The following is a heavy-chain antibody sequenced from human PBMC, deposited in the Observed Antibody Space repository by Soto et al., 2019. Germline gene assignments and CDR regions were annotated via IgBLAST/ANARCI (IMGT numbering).Heavy chain of an antibody. V-gene: IGHV1-69*02. CDR2: IIPILGIA. J-gene: IGHJ6*03. CDR3: ARGPPYYYGSGSRYMDV. D-gene: IGHD3-10*01. Sequence: QVQLVQSGAEVKKPGSSVKVSRKASGGTFSSYTISWVRQAPGQGLEWMGRIIPILGIANYAQKFQGRVTITADKSTSTAYMELSSLRSEDTAVYYCARGPPYYYGSGSRYMDVWGKGTTVTVSS. CDR1: GGTFSSYT.